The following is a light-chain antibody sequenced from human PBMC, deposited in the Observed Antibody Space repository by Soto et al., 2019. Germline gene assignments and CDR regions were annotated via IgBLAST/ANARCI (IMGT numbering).Light chain of an antibody. CDR2: EVN. CDR1: SSDIGSNNF. V-gene: IGLV2-23*02. J-gene: IGLJ2*01. Sequence: QSALTQPASVSGSPGQSIAISCTGSSSDIGSNNFVSWYQQHPGKAPQFMIYEVNKRPPGISNRFSGSKSGNTASLTISGLQAEDEADYYCCSYAGTTSFVFGGGTQLTVL. CDR3: CSYAGTTSFV.